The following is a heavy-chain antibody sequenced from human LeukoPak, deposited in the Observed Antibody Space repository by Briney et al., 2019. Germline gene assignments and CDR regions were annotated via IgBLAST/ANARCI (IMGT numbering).Heavy chain of an antibody. CDR2: IYTSGST. CDR3: ARIAVVVPAADHYYYYYYMDV. CDR1: GGSISSYY. J-gene: IGHJ6*03. D-gene: IGHD2-2*01. V-gene: IGHV4-4*07. Sequence: SETLSLTCTVAGGSISSYYWSWIRQPAGKGLKWIGRIYTSGSTNYNPSLKSRVTMSVDTSKNQFSRKLSSVTAADTAVYYCARIAVVVPAADHYYYYYYMDVWGKGTTVTVSS.